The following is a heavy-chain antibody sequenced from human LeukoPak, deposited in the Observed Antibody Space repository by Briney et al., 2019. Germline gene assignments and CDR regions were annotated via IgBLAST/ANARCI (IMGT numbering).Heavy chain of an antibody. J-gene: IGHJ4*02. V-gene: IGHV4-39*02. Sequence: SETLSLTCTVSGGSISSSSYYWGWIRQPPGTGLEWLGSIYYSGSTYYNPSLKSRVTISVDTSKNQFSLKLSSVTAADTAVYYCARDSDPTYYFDSGPYHAYWGQGTLVTVSS. D-gene: IGHD3-10*01. CDR3: ARDSDPTYYFDSGPYHAY. CDR2: IYYSGST. CDR1: GGSISSSSYY.